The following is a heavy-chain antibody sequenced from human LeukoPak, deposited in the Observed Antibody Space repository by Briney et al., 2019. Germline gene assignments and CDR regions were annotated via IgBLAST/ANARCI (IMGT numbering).Heavy chain of an antibody. CDR2: ISSSGSTL. CDR1: GFTFSDYY. D-gene: IGHD3-3*01. J-gene: IGHJ4*02. CDR3: ARSEKNYDFWTGEDY. Sequence: GGSLRLSCAASGFTFSDYYMTWIRQPPGKGLEWLSYISSSGSTLDYADSVKGRFTISRDNAKNSVSLQMNSLRAEDTAVYYCARSEKNYDFWTGEDYWGQGTLVTVSS. V-gene: IGHV3-11*04.